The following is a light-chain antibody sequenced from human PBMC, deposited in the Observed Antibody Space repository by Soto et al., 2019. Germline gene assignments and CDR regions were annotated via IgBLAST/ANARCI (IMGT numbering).Light chain of an antibody. CDR2: DVS. Sequence: DIQMTQSPSTLSASVGDRVTITCRASQSVRGSLAWYQQQPGKAPKLLIDDVSNLESGVPSRFSAFGSGTEFTLSISSLQPDDFGTYYCQQFYMGWTFGQGTRVDLK. CDR3: QQFYMGWT. V-gene: IGKV1-5*01. J-gene: IGKJ1*01. CDR1: QSVRGS.